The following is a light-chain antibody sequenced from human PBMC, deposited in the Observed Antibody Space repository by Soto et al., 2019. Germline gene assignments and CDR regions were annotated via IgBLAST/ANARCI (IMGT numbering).Light chain of an antibody. CDR3: SSYAGSNNV. CDR1: SSDVGIYNY. CDR2: EVT. Sequence: QSALTQPASVSGSPGQSIAISCTGSSSDVGIYNYVSWYQQHPGKVPKLIIYEVTNRPSGVSNRFSGSKSGNTASLTVSGLQAEDEADYYCSSYAGSNNVFGTGTKLTVL. V-gene: IGLV2-14*01. J-gene: IGLJ1*01.